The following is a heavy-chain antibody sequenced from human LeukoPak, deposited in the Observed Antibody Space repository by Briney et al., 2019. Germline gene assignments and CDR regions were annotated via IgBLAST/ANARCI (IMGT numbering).Heavy chain of an antibody. CDR3: ARGRASAFDY. J-gene: IGHJ4*02. CDR1: GDSLSSSGDA. D-gene: IGHD6-13*01. V-gene: IGHV6-1*01. CDR2: TYQRSKWSS. Sequence: SQTLSLTCVISGDSLSSSGDAWNWIRQSPSGRPEWLGRTYQRSKWSSDYALSVRSRITVDPDTSKNQFSLQLYSVTPEDTAVYYCARGRASAFDYWDQGTLVTVSS.